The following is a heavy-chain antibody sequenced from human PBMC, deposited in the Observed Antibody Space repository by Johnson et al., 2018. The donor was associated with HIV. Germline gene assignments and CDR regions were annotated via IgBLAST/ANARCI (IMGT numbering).Heavy chain of an antibody. CDR3: AKSVRASSSGAFDI. D-gene: IGHD2-15*01. J-gene: IGHJ3*02. CDR2: ISHDGSNK. V-gene: IGHV3-30*18. Sequence: QVQLVESGGGLVQPGGSLRLSCAASGFTFSTYGMHWVRQAPGKGLEWVAVISHDGSNKYYVDSVKGRFTISRDNSKNTLYLQMNSLRAEDTAVYHCAKSVRASSSGAFDIWGQGTMVTVSS. CDR1: GFTFSTYG.